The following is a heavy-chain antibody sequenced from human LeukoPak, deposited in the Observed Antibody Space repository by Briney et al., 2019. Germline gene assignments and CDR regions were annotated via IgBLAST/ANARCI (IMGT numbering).Heavy chain of an antibody. CDR2: ISGSGGST. V-gene: IGHV3-23*01. CDR1: GFTFGSYA. J-gene: IGHJ4*02. CDR3: AKGGQHIVVVTALYYFDY. D-gene: IGHD2-21*02. Sequence: GGSLRLSCAASGFTFGSYAMSWVRQAPGKGLEWVSAISGSGGSTYYADSVKGRFTISRDNSKNTLYLQMNSLRAEDTAVYYCAKGGQHIVVVTALYYFDYWGQGTLVTVSS.